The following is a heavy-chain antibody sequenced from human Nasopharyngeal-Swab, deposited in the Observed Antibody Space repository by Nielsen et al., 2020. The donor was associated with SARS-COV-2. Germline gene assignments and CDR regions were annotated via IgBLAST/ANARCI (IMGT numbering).Heavy chain of an antibody. Sequence: WIRQPPGKGLEWIGSIYYSGSTNYNPSRKRRVTISVDTSKNQFALKLSSVTAADTAVYYCARLGYGDSNWFDPWGQGTLVTVSS. V-gene: IGHV4-39*01. J-gene: IGHJ5*02. CDR3: ARLGYGDSNWFDP. CDR2: IYYSGST. D-gene: IGHD4-17*01.